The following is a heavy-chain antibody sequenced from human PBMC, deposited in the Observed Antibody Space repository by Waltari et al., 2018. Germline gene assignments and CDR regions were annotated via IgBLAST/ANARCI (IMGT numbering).Heavy chain of an antibody. CDR3: ARDSGHITIFGVVISLDY. D-gene: IGHD3-3*01. CDR2: IWNDGRNK. Sequence: QVQLPEPGGGVFRLGKSLGPPGTPSDFPYVILAFHWSRQAPGKGLEWVAVIWNDGRNKYYADSVKGRFIISRDNSKNTLYLQMNSLRPEDTAVYYCARDSGHITIFGVVISLDYWGEGTLVTVSS. CDR1: DFPYVILA. J-gene: IGHJ4*02. V-gene: IGHV3-33*01.